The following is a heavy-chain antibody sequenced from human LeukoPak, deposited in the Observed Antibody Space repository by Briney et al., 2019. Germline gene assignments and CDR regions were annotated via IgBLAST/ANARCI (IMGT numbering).Heavy chain of an antibody. Sequence: SVKVSCQASGGTFSSYAISWVRQPPGQGLEWMGGIIPFFGTANYAQKFQGRVTITADESTSTAYMEVSSLRSEDTAVYYCARVSRYSGYCSGRQNYYYYGMDVWGKGTTVTVSS. D-gene: IGHD5-12*01. CDR2: IIPFFGTA. V-gene: IGHV1-69*01. CDR1: GGTFSSYA. J-gene: IGHJ6*04. CDR3: ARVSRYSGYCSGRQNYYYYGMDV.